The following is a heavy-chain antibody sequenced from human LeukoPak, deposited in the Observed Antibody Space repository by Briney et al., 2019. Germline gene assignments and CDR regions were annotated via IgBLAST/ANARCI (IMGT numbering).Heavy chain of an antibody. V-gene: IGHV3-53*04. J-gene: IGHJ4*02. D-gene: IGHD3-22*01. Sequence: PGGSLRLSCAASGFTVSSSYMSWVRQSPGKGLEWVSVIYSGGSTYHADSVKGRFTISRHNSKNTLYLQMSSLRVEDTAVYYCARAASYESSGYPDYWGQGTLVTVSS. CDR2: IYSGGST. CDR1: GFTVSSSY. CDR3: ARAASYESSGYPDY.